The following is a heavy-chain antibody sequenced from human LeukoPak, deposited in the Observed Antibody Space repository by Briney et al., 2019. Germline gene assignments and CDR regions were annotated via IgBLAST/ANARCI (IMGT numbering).Heavy chain of an antibody. Sequence: GGSLRLSCAASGFSFSSYWMSWVRQAPGKGLEWVATIKQDGSVKDYVDSVKGRFTISRDNAKNSLYLQMNSLGAEDTAVYYCARDRVLGVHAYWGQGTLDTVSS. CDR1: GFSFSSYW. J-gene: IGHJ4*02. CDR2: IKQDGSVK. V-gene: IGHV3-7*01. CDR3: ARDRVLGVHAY. D-gene: IGHD6-6*01.